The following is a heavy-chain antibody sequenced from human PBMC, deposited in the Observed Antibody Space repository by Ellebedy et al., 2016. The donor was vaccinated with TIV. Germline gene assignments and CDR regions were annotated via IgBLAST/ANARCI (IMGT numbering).Heavy chain of an antibody. J-gene: IGHJ6*02. D-gene: IGHD3-9*01. CDR1: GYTFTSYG. Sequence: ASVKVSCKASGYTFTSYGIIWVRQAPGQGLEWMGWISAYNGNTNYAQKLQGRVTMTTDTSTSTAYMELRSLRSDDTAVYYCARDAYYDILTGYLYYYGMDVWGQGTTVTVSS. CDR2: ISAYNGNT. V-gene: IGHV1-18*04. CDR3: ARDAYYDILTGYLYYYGMDV.